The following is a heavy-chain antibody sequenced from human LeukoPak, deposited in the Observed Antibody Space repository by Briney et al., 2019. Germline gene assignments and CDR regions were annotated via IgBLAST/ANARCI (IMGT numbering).Heavy chain of an antibody. J-gene: IGHJ4*02. CDR1: GGSFSGYY. Sequence: SETLSLTCAVYGGSFSGYYWSWIRQPPGKGLEWIGEINHSGSTNYNPSLKSRVTIPVDTSKNQFSLKLSSVTAADTAVYYCARIFGPSYYYDEDYWGQGTLVTVSS. CDR3: ARIFGPSYYYDEDY. D-gene: IGHD3-22*01. CDR2: INHSGST. V-gene: IGHV4-34*01.